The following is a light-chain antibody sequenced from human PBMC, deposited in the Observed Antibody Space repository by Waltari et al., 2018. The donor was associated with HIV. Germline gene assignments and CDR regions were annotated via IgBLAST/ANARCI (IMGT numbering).Light chain of an antibody. V-gene: IGLV1-44*01. CDR3: AAWDDSLNGVV. CDR1: SSNIGSNT. CDR2: SNT. Sequence: QSVLTQPPSASATPGQRVTISCSGSSSNIGSNTVNWYQQLPGTAPKLLIYSNTQRPSGAPDRFSGSKSGTSASLAISGLQSEDEADYYCAAWDDSLNGVVFGGGTKLTVL. J-gene: IGLJ2*01.